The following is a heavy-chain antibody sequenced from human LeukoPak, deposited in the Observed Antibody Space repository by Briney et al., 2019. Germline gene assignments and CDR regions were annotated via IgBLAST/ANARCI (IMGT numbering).Heavy chain of an antibody. CDR1: RFTFSSYS. CDR3: ARGLVRRADY. Sequence: GWSLRLSCAASRFTFSSYSMNWVRQAPAKGRECVSYSSSSSSTIYYADSVKGRFTITRDNAQNSLYLQMNSLRAEDTAMYYCARGLVRRADYWGQGTLVTVSS. V-gene: IGHV3-48*04. D-gene: IGHD3-10*01. CDR2: SSSSSSTI. J-gene: IGHJ4*02.